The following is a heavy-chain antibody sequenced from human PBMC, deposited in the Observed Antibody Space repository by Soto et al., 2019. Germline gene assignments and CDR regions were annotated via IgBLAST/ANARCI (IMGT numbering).Heavy chain of an antibody. D-gene: IGHD6-6*01. V-gene: IGHV3-23*01. CDR1: GFTFGTYA. CDR3: ARIWGSTSGYYYSGMDV. CDR2: ISDSDGRT. J-gene: IGHJ6*02. Sequence: EVQLLESGGGLVQPGGSLRLSCAASGFTFGTYAMAWIRQAPGKGLEWVSAISDSDGRTYHADSVKGRFTISRDNFKNTLYLQMNSLRAEDTAVYYCARIWGSTSGYYYSGMDVWGQGTTVTVSS.